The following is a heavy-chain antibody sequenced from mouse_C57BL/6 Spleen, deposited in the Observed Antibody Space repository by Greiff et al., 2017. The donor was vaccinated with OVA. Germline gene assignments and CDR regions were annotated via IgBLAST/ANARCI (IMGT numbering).Heavy chain of an antibody. CDR3: ARVENWYFDV. CDR1: GYTFTDYY. CDR2: INPNNGGT. J-gene: IGHJ1*03. Sequence: VQLQQSGPGLVKPGASVKISCKASGYTFTDYYMNWVKQSHGKSLEWIGDINPNNGGTSYNQKFKGKATLTVDKSSSTAYMELRSLTSEDSAVYYCARVENWYFDVWGTGTTVTVSS. V-gene: IGHV1-26*01.